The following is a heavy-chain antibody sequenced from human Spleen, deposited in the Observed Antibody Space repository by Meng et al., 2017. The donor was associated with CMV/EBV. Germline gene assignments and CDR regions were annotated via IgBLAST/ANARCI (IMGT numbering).Heavy chain of an antibody. CDR3: AKQGPGGRSGFIDY. D-gene: IGHD2-8*02. CDR2: VSGSAIPT. Sequence: GESLKISCAASGFTFSNYAMSWVRQAPGKGLEWVTGVSGSAIPTYYADSVRGRFTISRDNSKNTLYLQMNSLRVEDTAVYYCAKQGPGGRSGFIDYWGQGTLVTVSS. V-gene: IGHV3-23*01. J-gene: IGHJ4*02. CDR1: GFTFSNYA.